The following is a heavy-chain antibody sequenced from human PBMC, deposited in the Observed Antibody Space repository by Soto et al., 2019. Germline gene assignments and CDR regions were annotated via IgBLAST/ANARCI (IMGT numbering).Heavy chain of an antibody. V-gene: IGHV1-18*01. CDR3: ARKNAVAGTLDFDY. CDR2: ISAYNGNT. CDR1: GYTFTSYG. Sequence: GASVKVSCKASGYTFTSYGISWVRQAPGQGLEWMGWISAYNGNTNYAQKLQGRVTMTTDTSTSTAYMELRSLRSDDTAVYYCARKNAVAGTLDFDYWGQGTLVTVSS. J-gene: IGHJ4*02. D-gene: IGHD6-19*01.